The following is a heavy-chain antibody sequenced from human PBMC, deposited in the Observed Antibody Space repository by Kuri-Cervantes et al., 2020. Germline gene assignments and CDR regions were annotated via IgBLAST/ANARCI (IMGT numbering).Heavy chain of an antibody. CDR2: INWNGGST. CDR1: GFTFDDYG. CDR3: ARDATGGLDY. D-gene: IGHD7-27*01. Sequence: GESLKISCAASGFTFDDYGMSWVRQAPGKGLEWVSGINWNGGSTGYADSVKGRFTISRDNSKNTLYLQMNSLRAEDTAVYYCARDATGGLDYWGQGTLVTVSS. V-gene: IGHV3-20*04. J-gene: IGHJ4*02.